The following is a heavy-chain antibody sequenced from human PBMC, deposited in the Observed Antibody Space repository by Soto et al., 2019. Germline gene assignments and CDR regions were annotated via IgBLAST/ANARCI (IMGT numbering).Heavy chain of an antibody. CDR1: GGSISSSNW. V-gene: IGHV4-4*02. CDR3: ARVELNYHNWFDP. Sequence: LSLTCAVSGGSISSSNWWSWVRQPPGKGLEWIGEIYHSGSTYYNPSLKSRVTISVDTSKNQFSLKLSSVTAADTAVYYCARVELNYHNWFDPWGQGTLVTVSS. CDR2: IYHSGST. D-gene: IGHD1-7*01. J-gene: IGHJ5*02.